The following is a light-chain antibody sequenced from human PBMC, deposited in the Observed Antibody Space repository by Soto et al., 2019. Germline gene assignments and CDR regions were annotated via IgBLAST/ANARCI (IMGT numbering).Light chain of an antibody. CDR2: RAS. V-gene: IGKV1-5*03. CDR3: QQYNAHPYT. CDR1: QSIHSW. J-gene: IGKJ2*01. Sequence: DFQVTQSPSTMYASVGDRVTITCRASQSIHSWLSCYQPKPGTTPKLLIYRASTLQSVVPSRVAGSGSGTEFTLTINNLQPNDYASYFCQQYNAHPYTFGQGTKLESK.